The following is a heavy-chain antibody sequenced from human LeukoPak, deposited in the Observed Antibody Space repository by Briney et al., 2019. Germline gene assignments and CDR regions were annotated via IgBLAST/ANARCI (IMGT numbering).Heavy chain of an antibody. D-gene: IGHD3-10*01. V-gene: IGHV1-46*01. Sequence: ASVKVSCKASGYTFTSYYMHWVRQAPGQGLEWMGIINPSGGSTSYAQKFQGRVTMTRDTSTSTVYMELSSLRSEDTAVYYCASGNYYGSGSYHTPLDYWGQGTLVTVSS. J-gene: IGHJ4*02. CDR2: INPSGGST. CDR3: ASGNYYGSGSYHTPLDY. CDR1: GYTFTSYY.